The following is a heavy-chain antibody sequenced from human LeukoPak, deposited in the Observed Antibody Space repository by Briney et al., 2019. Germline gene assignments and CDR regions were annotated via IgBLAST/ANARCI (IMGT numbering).Heavy chain of an antibody. Sequence: SETLTLTCTVSGGTISSYYWSWIRQPPGKGLEWIGYIHYSGSTNYNPSLKSRVTISVDTTKNQFSLKLSSVTAADAAVYYCARYDPQYYDFTYWGEASLVTASS. CDR3: ARYDPQYYDFTY. CDR1: GGTISSYY. D-gene: IGHD3-10*01. J-gene: IGHJ4*02. CDR2: IHYSGST. V-gene: IGHV4-59*08.